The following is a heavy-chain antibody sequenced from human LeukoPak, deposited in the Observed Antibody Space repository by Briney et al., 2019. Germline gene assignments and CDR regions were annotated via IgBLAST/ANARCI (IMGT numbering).Heavy chain of an antibody. CDR2: INPNSGGT. V-gene: IGHV1-2*02. D-gene: IGHD2-2*01. CDR3: ARADIVVVPAPDNWFDP. J-gene: IGHJ5*02. Sequence: ASVKVSCKASGYTFTGYCMHWVRQAPGQGLEWMGWINPNSGGTNYAQKFQGRVTMTRDTSISTAYMELSRLRSDDTAVYYCARADIVVVPAPDNWFDPWGQGTLVTVSS. CDR1: GYTFTGYC.